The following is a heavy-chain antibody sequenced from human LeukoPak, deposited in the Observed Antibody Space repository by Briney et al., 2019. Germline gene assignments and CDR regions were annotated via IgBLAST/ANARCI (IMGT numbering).Heavy chain of an antibody. CDR1: GYTFTSYG. CDR3: ARVERRDV. V-gene: IGHV1-18*01. J-gene: IGHJ6*02. CDR2: ISAYNGNT. D-gene: IGHD1-26*01. Sequence: ASVKVSCKASGYTFTSYGISWVRQAPGQGLEWMGWISAYNGNTKYSQKFQGRVTITRDTSASTAYMELSSLRSEDTAVYYCARVERRDVWGQGTTVTVSS.